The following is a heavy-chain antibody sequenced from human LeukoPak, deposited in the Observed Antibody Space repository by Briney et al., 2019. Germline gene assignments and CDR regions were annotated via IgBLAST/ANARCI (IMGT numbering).Heavy chain of an antibody. J-gene: IGHJ5*02. CDR2: IYYSGST. CDR1: GYSISSGYY. D-gene: IGHD2-2*01. Sequence: SETLSLTCTVSGYSISSGYYWSWIRQPPGKGLEWIGYIYYSGSTSYNPSLKSRVTISVDTSKNQISLKVRSVTAADTAVYYCARTTEDCSSTSCYQYWFDPWGQGTLVTVSS. V-gene: IGHV4-61*01. CDR3: ARTTEDCSSTSCYQYWFDP.